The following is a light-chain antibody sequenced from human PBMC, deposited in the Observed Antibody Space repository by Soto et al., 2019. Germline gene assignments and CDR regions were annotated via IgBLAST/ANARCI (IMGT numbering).Light chain of an antibody. V-gene: IGKV3-15*01. CDR3: QQYDSSPPFALT. Sequence: EVVMTQSPATLSVSPGERATLSCRASQSVSSNLAWYQQKPGQAPRLLIHGASTRATGIPARFSGSGSGTDFTLTINRLEPEDFAVYYCQQYDSSPPFALTFGGGTKVDIK. J-gene: IGKJ4*01. CDR2: GAS. CDR1: QSVSSN.